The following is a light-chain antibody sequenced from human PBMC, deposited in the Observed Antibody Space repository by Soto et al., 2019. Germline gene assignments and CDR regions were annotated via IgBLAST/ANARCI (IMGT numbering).Light chain of an antibody. CDR1: SGHSSYA. J-gene: IGLJ2*01. CDR2: LNSDGSH. V-gene: IGLV4-69*01. CDR3: PTGGTGIVV. Sequence: QPVLTQSPSASASLGASVKLTCTLSSGHSSYAIAWHQQQPDTGPRSLMKLNSDGSHRKGDGIPDRFSGSSAGAERYLTIASLESEDEADYCCPTGGTGIVVFGGGTKLTVL.